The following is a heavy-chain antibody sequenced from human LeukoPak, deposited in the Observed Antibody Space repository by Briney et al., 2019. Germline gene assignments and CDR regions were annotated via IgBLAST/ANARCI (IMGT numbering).Heavy chain of an antibody. V-gene: IGHV1-2*02. J-gene: IGHJ5*02. CDR3: ARAGYSSGWYREDWFDP. CDR2: INPNSGGT. D-gene: IGHD6-19*01. Sequence: ASVKVSCKASGYTFTGYYMHWVRQAPGQGLEWMGWINPNSGGTNYAQKFQGRVTMTRDTSISTAYMELSRLRSDDTAVYYCARAGYSSGWYREDWFDPWGQGTLVTVSS. CDR1: GYTFTGYY.